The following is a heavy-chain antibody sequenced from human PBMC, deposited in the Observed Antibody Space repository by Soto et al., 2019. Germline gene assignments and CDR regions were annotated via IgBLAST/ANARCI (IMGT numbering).Heavy chain of an antibody. V-gene: IGHV4-34*01. CDR2: INHSGTT. CDR3: VRGRILRLRFGDFDS. D-gene: IGHD5-12*01. J-gene: IGHJ4*02. Sequence: QVQLQQGGAGLLKPSETLSLTCTVYGGSFTFSGYYWSWIRQPPGKGLEWIGEINHSGTTNYNPSLESRVTISLDTSKNQFSLALTSVTAADTAVYYCVRGRILRLRFGDFDSWGQGTLVNVSS. CDR1: GGSFTFSGYY.